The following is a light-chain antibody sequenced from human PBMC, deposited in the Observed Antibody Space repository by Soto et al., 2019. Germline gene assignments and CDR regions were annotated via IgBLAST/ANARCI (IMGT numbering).Light chain of an antibody. Sequence: EIVMTQSPATLSVSPGERATLSCRASQSVNSNLAWYQQKPGQAPRLLISGASTRATGIPARFSGSGSETAFTLTISSLQSEALAVYYCQQYNNWWTFGQGTKVEIK. CDR2: GAS. J-gene: IGKJ1*01. V-gene: IGKV3-15*01. CDR1: QSVNSN. CDR3: QQYNNWWT.